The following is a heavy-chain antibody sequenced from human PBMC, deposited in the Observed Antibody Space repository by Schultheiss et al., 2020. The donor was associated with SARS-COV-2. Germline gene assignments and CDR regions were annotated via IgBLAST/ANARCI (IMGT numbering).Heavy chain of an antibody. CDR3: ARRGMGYDSSGYYPEYFDY. CDR1: GGSFSGYY. D-gene: IGHD3-22*01. J-gene: IGHJ4*02. V-gene: IGHV4-34*01. Sequence: SETLSLTCAVYGGSFSGYYWSWIRQPPGKGLEWIGEINHSGSTNYNPSLKSRVTISVDTSKNQFSLKLSSVTAADTAVYYCARRGMGYDSSGYYPEYFDYWGQGTLVTVSS. CDR2: INHSGST.